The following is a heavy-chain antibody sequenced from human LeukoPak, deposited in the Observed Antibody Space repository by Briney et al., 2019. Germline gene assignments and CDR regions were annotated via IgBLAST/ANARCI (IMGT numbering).Heavy chain of an antibody. CDR2: ISWNGGST. Sequence: GGSLRLSCAASGFTFSSYAMSWVRQAPGKGLEWVSGISWNGGSTYYADSVEGRFTISRDNSKNTLYLQMNSLRAEDTAVYYCAKLEFQAFDIWGQGTTVTVSS. CDR3: AKLEFQAFDI. V-gene: IGHV3-23*01. D-gene: IGHD2-21*01. J-gene: IGHJ3*02. CDR1: GFTFSSYA.